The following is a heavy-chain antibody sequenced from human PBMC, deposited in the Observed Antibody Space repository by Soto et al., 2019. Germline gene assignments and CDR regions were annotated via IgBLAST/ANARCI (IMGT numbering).Heavy chain of an antibody. Sequence: QVQLQESGPRLVKHSETLSLTCIVSGGSISNYYWSWNRQPPGKELEWIGYIYYSGRTNDNPSPQSRVTLSVDTSKNQFSLKLRSVTAADTAVYYCARAVLPATAPFDYWGQGTLVTVSS. V-gene: IGHV4-59*01. CDR1: GGSISNYY. CDR3: ARAVLPATAPFDY. CDR2: IYYSGRT. D-gene: IGHD2-2*01. J-gene: IGHJ4*02.